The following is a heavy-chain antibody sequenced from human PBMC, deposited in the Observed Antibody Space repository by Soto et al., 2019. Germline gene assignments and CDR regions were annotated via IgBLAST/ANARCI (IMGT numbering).Heavy chain of an antibody. J-gene: IGHJ6*02. D-gene: IGHD3-22*01. CDR1: GGSISSYY. CDR3: ARGYYYDSSGYYPISNYYYYYGMDV. CDR2: IYYSGST. V-gene: IGHV4-59*01. Sequence: PSETLSLTCTVSGGSISSYYWSWIRQPPGKGLEWIGYIYYSGSTNYNPSLKSRVTISVDTSKNQFSLKLSSVTAADTAVYYCARGYYYDSSGYYPISNYYYYYGMDVWGQGTTVTAP.